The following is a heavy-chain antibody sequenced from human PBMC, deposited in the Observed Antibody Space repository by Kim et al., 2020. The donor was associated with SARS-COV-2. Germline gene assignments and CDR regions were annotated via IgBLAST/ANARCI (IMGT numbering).Heavy chain of an antibody. CDR1: GYTFTANE. Sequence: ASVKVSCKASGYTFTANEIHWVRQAPGQGLEWMGCVNSRTGSTNYRQEFQGRVTMTRDTSINTAFMELRSLRSDDTAVYYCARSREGGDWGQGTTVTVSS. CDR3: ARSREGGD. V-gene: IGHV1-2*02. CDR2: VNSRTGST. J-gene: IGHJ6*02. D-gene: IGHD3-16*01.